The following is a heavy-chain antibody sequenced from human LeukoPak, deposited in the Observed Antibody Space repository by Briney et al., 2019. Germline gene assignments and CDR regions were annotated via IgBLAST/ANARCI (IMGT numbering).Heavy chain of an antibody. CDR3: AKDPSYFDRSGYYGGFDY. CDR2: INSNSSYI. V-gene: IGHV3-21*01. D-gene: IGHD3-22*01. Sequence: GGSLRLSCAASGFIFSNYGMNWVRQARGKGLQWVSSINSNSSYIYYADSVKGRFPISRDNAKNSLYLQMSSLRTEDTAVYYCAKDPSYFDRSGYYGGFDYWGQGTLVTVSS. J-gene: IGHJ4*02. CDR1: GFIFSNYG.